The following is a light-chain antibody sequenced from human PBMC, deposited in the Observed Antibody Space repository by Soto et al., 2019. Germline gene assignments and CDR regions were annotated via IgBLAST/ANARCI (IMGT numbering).Light chain of an antibody. CDR1: SRDVGNYNY. CDR3: TSPTPGSLYV. Sequence: QPALTQPASVSGSPGQAITISCTGTSRDVGNYNYVSWYQQYPGRVPKLLIYMVSNRASGVSNRFSGSKSGNTASLTISGLQAEDEADYFCTSPTPGSLYVFGTGTKAPS. V-gene: IGLV2-14*01. J-gene: IGLJ1*01. CDR2: MVS.